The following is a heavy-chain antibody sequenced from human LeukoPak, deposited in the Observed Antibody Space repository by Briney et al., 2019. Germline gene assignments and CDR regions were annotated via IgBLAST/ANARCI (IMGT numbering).Heavy chain of an antibody. J-gene: IGHJ5*02. V-gene: IGHV4-59*01. D-gene: IGHD3-10*01. CDR1: GGSLRRYH. CDR3: ASDWHGAGSAHSFGP. Sequence: SETLSLTCTVSGGSLRRYHWSWIRQPPGKGLEWIGYIYYSGSTNYNPSLKSRVTISVDTTKNQFSLKLSSVTAADTAVYYGASDWHGAGSAHSFGPWGQGILVTLSS. CDR2: IYYSGST.